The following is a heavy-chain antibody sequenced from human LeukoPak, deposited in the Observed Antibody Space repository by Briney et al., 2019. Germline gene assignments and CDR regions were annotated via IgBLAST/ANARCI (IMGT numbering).Heavy chain of an antibody. D-gene: IGHD4-17*01. Sequence: GGSLRLSCAASGFTFSSYSMNWVRQAPGKGPEWVSSISSSSSYIYYADSVKGRFTISRDNAKNSLYLQMNSLRAEDTAVYYCARDGDDYGDYERRYYFDYWGQGTLVTVSS. CDR2: ISSSSSYI. CDR1: GFTFSSYS. J-gene: IGHJ4*02. CDR3: ARDGDDYGDYERRYYFDY. V-gene: IGHV3-21*01.